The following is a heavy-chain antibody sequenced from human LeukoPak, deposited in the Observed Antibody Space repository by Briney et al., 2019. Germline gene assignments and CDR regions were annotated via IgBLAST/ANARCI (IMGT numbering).Heavy chain of an antibody. CDR2: FYSGGST. V-gene: IGHV3-66*04. D-gene: IGHD3-10*01. CDR3: ARQLWFGELLIDY. Sequence: PGGSLRLSCAASGFTVSSNYMSWVRQAPGKGLEWVSVFYSGGSTYYADSVKGRFTISRDNSKSTLYLQMNSLRAEDTAVYYCARQLWFGELLIDYWGQGTLVTVSS. CDR1: GFTVSSNY. J-gene: IGHJ4*02.